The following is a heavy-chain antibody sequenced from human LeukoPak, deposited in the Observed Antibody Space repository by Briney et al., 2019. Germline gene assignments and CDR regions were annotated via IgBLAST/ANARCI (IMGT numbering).Heavy chain of an antibody. CDR3: VSHSDSSTSYSLDY. V-gene: IGHV3-53*01. J-gene: IGHJ4*02. Sequence: GGSLRLSCAASGFTVSSSSMSWVRQAPAKGLEWLSLIHIGGNTYYADSVKGRFTISRDNSKNTLFLQMNSLRADDTALYYCVSHSDSSTSYSLDYWGQGILVTVSS. CDR2: IHIGGNT. D-gene: IGHD3-9*01. CDR1: GFTVSSSS.